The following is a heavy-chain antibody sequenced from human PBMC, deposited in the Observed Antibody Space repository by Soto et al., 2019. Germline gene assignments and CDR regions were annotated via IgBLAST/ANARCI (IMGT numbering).Heavy chain of an antibody. V-gene: IGHV1-3*01. D-gene: IGHD3-10*01. J-gene: IGHJ3*02. CDR1: GYTFTSYA. CDR3: ARDWGYYGSGSYYSKSGAFDI. Sequence: ASVKVSCKASGYTFTSYAMHLVRQAPGQRLEWMGWINAGNGNTKYSQKFQGRVTITRDTSASTAYMELSSLRSEDTAVYYCARDWGYYGSGSYYSKSGAFDIWGQGTMVTVSS. CDR2: INAGNGNT.